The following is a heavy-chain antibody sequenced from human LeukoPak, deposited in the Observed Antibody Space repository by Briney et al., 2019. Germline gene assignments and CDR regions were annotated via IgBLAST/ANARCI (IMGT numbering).Heavy chain of an antibody. CDR2: ITHSGSP. Sequence: SETLSLTCGVSSGSLSGYYWRWIRQPPGGGLEWLGEITHSGSPNYNPPLKSRVTISGDTSKKQFSLNLTSVTAADTGVYYCARGVDLWGRGTPVTVSS. J-gene: IGHJ2*01. CDR3: ARGVDL. V-gene: IGHV4-34*01. CDR1: SGSLSGYY.